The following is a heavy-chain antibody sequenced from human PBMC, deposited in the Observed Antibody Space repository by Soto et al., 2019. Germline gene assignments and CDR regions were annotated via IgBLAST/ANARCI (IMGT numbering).Heavy chain of an antibody. V-gene: IGHV4-30-2*01. CDR1: GGSISSGGYS. CDR2: IYHSGST. J-gene: IGHJ4*02. CDR3: ARAPRRNYGYPSYFDY. Sequence: SETLSLTCAVSGGSISSGGYSWSWIRQPPGKGLEWIGYIYHSGSTYYNPSLKSRVTISVDRSKNQFSLKLSSVTAADTAVYYCARAPRRNYGYPSYFDYWGQGTLVTVSS. D-gene: IGHD3-10*01.